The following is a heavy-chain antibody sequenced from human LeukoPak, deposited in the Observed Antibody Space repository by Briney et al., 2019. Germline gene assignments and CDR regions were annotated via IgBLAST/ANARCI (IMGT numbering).Heavy chain of an antibody. CDR1: GYTFTSYY. V-gene: IGHV1-46*01. D-gene: IGHD6-13*01. CDR2: INPSGGST. Sequence: ASVKVSCKASGYTFTSYYMHWVRQAPGQGLEWMGIINPSGGSTSYAQKFQGRVTMTRDTSTSTVYMELSSLRSEDTAVYYCARVGLGGIAAAGSASDYWGQGTLVTVST. CDR3: ARVGLGGIAAAGSASDY. J-gene: IGHJ4*02.